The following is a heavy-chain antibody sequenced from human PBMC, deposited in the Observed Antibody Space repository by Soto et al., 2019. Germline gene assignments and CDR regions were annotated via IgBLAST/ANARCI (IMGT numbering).Heavy chain of an antibody. Sequence: QVQLVESGGGVVQPGRSLRLSCAASGFTFSSYAMHWVRQAPGKGLEWVAVISYDGSNKYCADSVKGRFTISRDNSKNTLYLQMNSLRAEDTVVYYCASARLSSDGTTPIDYWGQGTLVTVSS. J-gene: IGHJ4*02. CDR1: GFTFSSYA. D-gene: IGHD1-1*01. CDR2: ISYDGSNK. CDR3: ASARLSSDGTTPIDY. V-gene: IGHV3-30-3*01.